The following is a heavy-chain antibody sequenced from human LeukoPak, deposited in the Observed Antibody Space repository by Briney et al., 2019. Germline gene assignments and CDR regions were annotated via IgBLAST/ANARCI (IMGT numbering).Heavy chain of an antibody. J-gene: IGHJ5*02. V-gene: IGHV3-74*01. CDR2: INSDGSST. D-gene: IGHD3-3*01. CDR1: GFTFSSYW. CDR3: ARAHTIFGVYPGWFDP. Sequence: GGSLRLSCAASGFTFSSYWMHWVRQAPGKGLVWVSRINSDGSSTSYADSVKGRFAISRDNAKNTLYLQMNSLRAEDTAVYYCARAHTIFGVYPGWFDPWGQGTLVTVSS.